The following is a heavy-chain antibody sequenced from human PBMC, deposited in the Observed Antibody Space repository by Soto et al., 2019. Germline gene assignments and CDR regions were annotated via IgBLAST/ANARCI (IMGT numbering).Heavy chain of an antibody. J-gene: IGHJ4*02. CDR1: GFTFSSYA. CDR3: ARGGIFGVLGKAYYFDY. D-gene: IGHD3-3*01. CDR2: ISYDGSNK. Sequence: QVQLVESGGGVVQPGRSLRLSCAASGFTFSSYAMHWVRQAPGKGLEWVAVISYDGSNKYYADSVKGRFTIYRDNSKNTLYLRMTSPGAEDTAVYYCARGGIFGVLGKAYYFDYWGQGTLVTVSS. V-gene: IGHV3-30-3*01.